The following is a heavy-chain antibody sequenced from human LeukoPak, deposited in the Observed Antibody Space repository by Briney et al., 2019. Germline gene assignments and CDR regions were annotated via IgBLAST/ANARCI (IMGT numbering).Heavy chain of an antibody. CDR3: ARRTSDWFDP. V-gene: IGHV5-51*01. CDR2: IYSGDSDT. Sequence: HGESLKISCKGSGYSFTSYWIGCVRQMPGKGLGWMGIIYSGDSDTRYSPSFQGHVIITADKTSRTAYLQWSSLKASDTAMYYCARRTSDWFDPWGQGTLVTVSS. J-gene: IGHJ5*02. CDR1: GYSFTSYW. D-gene: IGHD2-2*01.